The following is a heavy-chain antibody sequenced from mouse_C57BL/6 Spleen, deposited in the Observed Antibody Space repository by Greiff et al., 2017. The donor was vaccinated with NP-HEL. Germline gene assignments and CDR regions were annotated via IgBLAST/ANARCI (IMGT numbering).Heavy chain of an antibody. V-gene: IGHV5-17*01. J-gene: IGHJ4*01. D-gene: IGHD2-3*01. CDR2: ISSGSSAI. Sequence: EVKLMESGGGLVKPGGSLKLSCAASGFTFSDYGMHWVRQAPEKGLEWVAYISSGSSAIYYADTVKGRFTISRDNAKNTLFLQMTRLRSEDTAVYYCARRGGRYGYYFMDYWGQGTSVTVSS. CDR1: GFTFSDYG. CDR3: ARRGGRYGYYFMDY.